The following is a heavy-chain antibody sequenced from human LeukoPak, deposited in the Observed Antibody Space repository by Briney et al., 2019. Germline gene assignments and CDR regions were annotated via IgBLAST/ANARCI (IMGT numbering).Heavy chain of an antibody. CDR2: IYYSGNT. V-gene: IGHV4-31*03. CDR3: ARDRIVVVPAARSVYYYYGMDV. CDR1: GGSISICGYY. Sequence: TLSLTCTVSGGSISICGYYWTWIRQHPGKGLEWIGYIYYSGNTYYNPSLKSRVTMSVDTSKNQLSLKMGSVAAAGTAVYYCARDRIVVVPAARSVYYYYGMDVWGQGTTVTVSS. D-gene: IGHD2-2*01. J-gene: IGHJ6*02.